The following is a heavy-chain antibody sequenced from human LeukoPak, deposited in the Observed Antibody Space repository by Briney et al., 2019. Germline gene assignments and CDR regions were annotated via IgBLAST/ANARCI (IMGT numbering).Heavy chain of an antibody. D-gene: IGHD3-9*01. J-gene: IGHJ4*02. Sequence: PSETLSLTCTVSGGSINKYYWSWIPQSPGKGLEWLGYVHDSAGTIYNPSLKSRVTISVGTSKTQFSLKVTSVTTADTAVYYCAKGRKDFDTNLGPFDSWGQGILVTVSS. CDR2: VHDSAGT. CDR1: GGSINKYY. CDR3: AKGRKDFDTNLGPFDS. V-gene: IGHV4-59*01.